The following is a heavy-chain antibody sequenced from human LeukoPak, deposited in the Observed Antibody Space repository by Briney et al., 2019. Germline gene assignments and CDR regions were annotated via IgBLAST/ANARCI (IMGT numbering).Heavy chain of an antibody. J-gene: IGHJ6*03. Sequence: SETLSLTCTVSGGSISSYYWSWIRQPPGKGLEWIGYIYYSGSTNYNPSLKSRVTISVDTSRNQFSLKLSSVTAADTAVYYCARHPGGNPYYYYYMDVWGKGTTVTVSS. V-gene: IGHV4-59*01. CDR1: GGSISSYY. D-gene: IGHD4-23*01. CDR2: IYYSGST. CDR3: ARHPGGNPYYYYYMDV.